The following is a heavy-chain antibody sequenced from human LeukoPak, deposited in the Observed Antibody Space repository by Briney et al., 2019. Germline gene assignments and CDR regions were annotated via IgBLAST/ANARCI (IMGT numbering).Heavy chain of an antibody. CDR3: ARRYDYGDYGIDY. Sequence: PGGTLRLSCEASGLTFSSFSMNWGRQAPGKGQEWVSAIISSSSYIYYADSVKGRFTTSRDNANNSLYLQMDGLRAEDTAVYYCARRYDYGDYGIDYWGQGTLVTVSS. V-gene: IGHV3-21*01. D-gene: IGHD4-17*01. CDR1: GLTFSSFS. J-gene: IGHJ4*02. CDR2: IISSSSYI.